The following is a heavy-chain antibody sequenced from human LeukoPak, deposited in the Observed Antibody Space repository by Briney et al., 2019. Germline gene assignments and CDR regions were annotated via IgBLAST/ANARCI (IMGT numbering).Heavy chain of an antibody. D-gene: IGHD6-13*01. J-gene: IGHJ3*02. CDR2: MYTRGSI. Sequence: QPSETLSLTCAVSGASISSHYWSWIRQPAGKGLEWIGRMYTRGSINYNPSLKSRVTMSVDTSKNQFSLRLNSMTAADTAVYYCARDLGSNWYFGAFDIWGQGAVVTVSS. CDR3: ARDLGSNWYFGAFDI. V-gene: IGHV4-4*07. CDR1: GASISSHY.